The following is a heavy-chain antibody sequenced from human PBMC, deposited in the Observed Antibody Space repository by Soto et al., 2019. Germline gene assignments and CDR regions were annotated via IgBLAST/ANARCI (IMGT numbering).Heavy chain of an antibody. Sequence: QVQLVQSGAEVKKPGSSVKVSCKASGGTFSSYAISWVRQAPGQGLEWMGGIIPIFGTANYAQKFQGRVTITADESTSTAYLELISLRSEYTAVYYCEVYYYSSGTRAFDIWGQGTMVTVSS. J-gene: IGHJ3*02. V-gene: IGHV1-69*01. D-gene: IGHD3-22*01. CDR3: EVYYYSSGTRAFDI. CDR2: IIPIFGTA. CDR1: GGTFSSYA.